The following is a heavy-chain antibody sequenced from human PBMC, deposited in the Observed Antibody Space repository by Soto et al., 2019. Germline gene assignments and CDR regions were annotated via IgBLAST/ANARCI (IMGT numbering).Heavy chain of an antibody. CDR3: ARDGYCISTSCYFLPDV. CDR2: ISSSSTTI. D-gene: IGHD2-2*03. CDR1: GFTLSTYG. V-gene: IGHV3-48*02. J-gene: IGHJ6*02. Sequence: HPWGSLRLSCVASGFTLSTYGMNVVRQAPGKGLEWVSFISSSSTTIYYADSVKGRFTISRDNAKNSLYLQMNSLRDEDTALYYCARDGYCISTSCYFLPDVWGQGTTVTVSS.